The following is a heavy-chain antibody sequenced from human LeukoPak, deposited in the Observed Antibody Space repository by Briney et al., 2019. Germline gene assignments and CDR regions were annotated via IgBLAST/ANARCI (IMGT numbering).Heavy chain of an antibody. CDR2: IYYSGST. CDR1: GGSISSSSYY. D-gene: IGHD3-22*01. J-gene: IGHJ1*01. CDR3: ARRRYYDSSGFLD. Sequence: SETLSLTCTVSGGSISSSSYYWGWIRQPPGKGLEWIGSIYYSGSTYYNPSLKSRVTISVDTSKNQFSLNLRSVTAADTAVYYCARRRYYDSSGFLDWGQGTPVTVSS. V-gene: IGHV4-39*01.